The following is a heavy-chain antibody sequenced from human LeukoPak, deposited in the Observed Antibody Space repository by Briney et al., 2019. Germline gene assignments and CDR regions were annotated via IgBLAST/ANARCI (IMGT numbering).Heavy chain of an antibody. D-gene: IGHD3-22*01. V-gene: IGHV3-21*01. CDR2: ISSSSTYI. Sequence: GGSLRLSCAASGFTFSSYSMNWARQAPGKGLEWVSSISSSSTYIYYADSVKGRFTISRDNAKNSLYLQMNSLRVEDTAVYYCAREVRSLNWFDPWGQGTLVTVSS. J-gene: IGHJ5*02. CDR3: AREVRSLNWFDP. CDR1: GFTFSSYS.